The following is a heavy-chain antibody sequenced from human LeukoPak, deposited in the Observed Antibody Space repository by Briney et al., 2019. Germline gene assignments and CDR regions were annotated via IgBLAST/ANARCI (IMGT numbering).Heavy chain of an antibody. CDR3: VRHFTVTTDYFDY. CDR1: GYSINSGYW. J-gene: IGHJ4*02. CDR2: IFHSGST. D-gene: IGHD4-17*01. Sequence: PSETLSLTCAVSGYSINSGYWWGWIRQPPGKGLEWIGSIFHSGSTNYNPSLKSRVTISVDTSKNHFSLKLSSVTAADTAVYYCVRHFTVTTDYFDYWRQGALVTVSS. V-gene: IGHV4-38-2*01.